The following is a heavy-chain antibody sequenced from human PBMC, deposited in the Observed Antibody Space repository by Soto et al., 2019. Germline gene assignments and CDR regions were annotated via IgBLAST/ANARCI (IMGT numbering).Heavy chain of an antibody. V-gene: IGHV3-30*18. CDR2: ISYDGSNK. CDR3: AKDSVGHGYGY. CDR1: GFTFSSYG. D-gene: IGHD5-18*01. Sequence: LRLSCAASGFTFSSYGMHWVRQAPGKGLEWVAVISYDGSNKYYADSVKGRFTISRDNSKNTLYLQMNSLRAEDTAVYYCAKDSVGHGYGYWGQGTLVTVSS. J-gene: IGHJ4*02.